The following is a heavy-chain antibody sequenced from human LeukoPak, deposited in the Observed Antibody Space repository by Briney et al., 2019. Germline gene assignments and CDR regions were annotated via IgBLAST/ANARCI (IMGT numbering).Heavy chain of an antibody. D-gene: IGHD4-17*01. CDR3: ARSMTTVTTIDY. J-gene: IGHJ4*02. CDR2: ISSSSSYT. V-gene: IGHV3-11*06. Sequence: PGRSLTLSRAVSEFTLSDYYMSWIRQAPGRGLGWVSYISSSSSYTNYADSVKGRFTISRDNAKNSLYPQMNSLRAEDTAVYYCARSMTTVTTIDYWGQGTLVTVSS. CDR1: EFTLSDYY.